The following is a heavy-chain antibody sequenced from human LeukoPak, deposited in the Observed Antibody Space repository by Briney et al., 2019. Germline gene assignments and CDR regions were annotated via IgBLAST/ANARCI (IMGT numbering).Heavy chain of an antibody. CDR3: AKEGTGIDY. D-gene: IGHD3/OR15-3a*01. J-gene: IGHJ4*02. CDR1: GYTFTGFH. Sequence: ASVKVSCKASGYTFTGFHIHWVRQAPGQGLEWMGLINPNSGGTNYAQNFQGRVTMTRDTSISTAYMELIRLTSDDTAVYYCAKEGTGIDYWGQRTLVTVSS. V-gene: IGHV1-2*02. CDR2: INPNSGGT.